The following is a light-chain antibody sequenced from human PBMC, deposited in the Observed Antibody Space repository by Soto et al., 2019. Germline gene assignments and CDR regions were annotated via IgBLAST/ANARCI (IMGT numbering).Light chain of an antibody. CDR2: GAS. V-gene: IGKV3-20*01. CDR1: QSVSSSY. J-gene: IGKJ4*01. Sequence: EIVLTQSPGTLSLSPGERATLSCRASQSVSSSYLAWYQQKPGQAPRLLIYGASSRATGIPDRFSGSGSGKALPLTITRLKPEDFEGYSCHSNDSSPPPSGGGPRWRSN. CDR3: HSNDSSPPP.